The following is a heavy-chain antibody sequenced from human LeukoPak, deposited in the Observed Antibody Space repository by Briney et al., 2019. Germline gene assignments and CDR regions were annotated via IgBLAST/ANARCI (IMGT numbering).Heavy chain of an antibody. D-gene: IGHD3-22*01. Sequence: GGSLRLSCAASGFTFSRHAMSWVRQAPGKGLEWVSTISGSGGSTYYADSVKGRFTISRDNSKNTLYLQMNSLRAEDTAVYYCAKDYYDSSGYYSVTLEWGQGTLVTVSS. CDR2: ISGSGGST. J-gene: IGHJ4*02. CDR1: GFTFSRHA. CDR3: AKDYYDSSGYYSVTLE. V-gene: IGHV3-23*01.